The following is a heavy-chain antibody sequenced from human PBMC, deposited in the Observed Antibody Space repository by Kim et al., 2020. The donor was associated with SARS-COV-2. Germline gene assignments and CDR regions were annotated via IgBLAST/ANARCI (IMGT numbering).Heavy chain of an antibody. V-gene: IGHV3-30-3*01. CDR1: GFTFSSYA. CDR3: ARVGRDYDILTGYWYYYYGMDV. D-gene: IGHD3-9*01. Sequence: GGSLRLSCAASGFTFSSYAMHWVRQAPGKGLEWVAVISYDGSNKYYADSVKGRFTISRDNSKNTLYLQMNSLRAEDTAVYYCARVGRDYDILTGYWYYYYGMDVWGQGTTVTVSS. J-gene: IGHJ6*02. CDR2: ISYDGSNK.